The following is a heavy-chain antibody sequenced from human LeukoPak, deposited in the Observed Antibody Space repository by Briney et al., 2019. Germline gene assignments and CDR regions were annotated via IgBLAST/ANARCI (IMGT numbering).Heavy chain of an antibody. Sequence: GGSLRLSCAASGFTFRSYSMNWVRQAPGKRLEWLSSITSSGSHMYYADPVKGRFTISRDNAKSSLYLQMNSLSAEDTAVYYCASFMTTVTIPDYWGQGTLVTVSS. D-gene: IGHD4-17*01. CDR2: ITSSGSHM. CDR1: GFTFRSYS. J-gene: IGHJ4*02. CDR3: ASFMTTVTIPDY. V-gene: IGHV3-21*01.